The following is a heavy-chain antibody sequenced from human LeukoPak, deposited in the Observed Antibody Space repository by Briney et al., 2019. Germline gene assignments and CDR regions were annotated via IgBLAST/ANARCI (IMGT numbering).Heavy chain of an antibody. CDR3: AKDGIAAAGYPTGDFDY. J-gene: IGHJ4*02. Sequence: TGGSLRLSCAASGFTFSSYAMSWVRQAPGKGLEWVSAISGSGGSTYYADSVKGRFTISRDNSKNTLYLQMNSLRAEDTAVYYCAKDGIAAAGYPTGDFDYWGQGTLVTVSS. D-gene: IGHD6-13*01. CDR2: ISGSGGST. V-gene: IGHV3-23*01. CDR1: GFTFSSYA.